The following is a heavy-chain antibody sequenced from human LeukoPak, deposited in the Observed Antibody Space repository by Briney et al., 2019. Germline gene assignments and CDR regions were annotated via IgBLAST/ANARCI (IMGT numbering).Heavy chain of an antibody. CDR2: INPSGGST. D-gene: IGHD3-22*01. J-gene: IGHJ4*02. CDR1: GYTFTGYY. Sequence: ASVKVSCKASGYTFTGYYMHWVRQAPGQGLEWMGIINPSGGSTSYAQKFQGRVTMTRDTSTSTVYMELSSLRSEDTAVYYCARGDATYYYDSSGYSGYWGQGTLVTVSS. V-gene: IGHV1-46*01. CDR3: ARGDATYYYDSSGYSGY.